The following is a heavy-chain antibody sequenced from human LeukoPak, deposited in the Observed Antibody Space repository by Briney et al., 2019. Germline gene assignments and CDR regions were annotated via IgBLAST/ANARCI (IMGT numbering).Heavy chain of an antibody. Sequence: PSETLSLTCAVYGGSFSGYYWSWIRQPPGKGLEWIGEINHSGSTNYNPSLKSRVTISVDTSKNQFSLKLSSVTAADTAVYYCARGETSSWFYNWGQGTLVTVSS. V-gene: IGHV4-34*01. CDR3: ARGETSSWFYN. CDR2: INHSGST. CDR1: GGSFSGYY. D-gene: IGHD2-2*01. J-gene: IGHJ5*02.